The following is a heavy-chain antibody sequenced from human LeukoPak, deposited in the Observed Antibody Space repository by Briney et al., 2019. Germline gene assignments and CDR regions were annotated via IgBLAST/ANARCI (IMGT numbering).Heavy chain of an antibody. Sequence: GESLKISCKLSGYSFPSYWITWVRQMPGKGLEWMGRIAPSDSYTDYSPSFEGHVTMSAERSISTVYLQWSSLKASDTAMYYCVRQPRGVYDTTQNWFDPWGQGTLVTVSS. CDR1: GYSFPSYW. CDR3: VRQPRGVYDTTQNWFDP. V-gene: IGHV5-10-1*01. CDR2: IAPSDSYT. D-gene: IGHD3-22*01. J-gene: IGHJ5*02.